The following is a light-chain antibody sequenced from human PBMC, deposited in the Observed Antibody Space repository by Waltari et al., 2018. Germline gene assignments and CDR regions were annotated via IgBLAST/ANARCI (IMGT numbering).Light chain of an antibody. J-gene: IGLJ3*02. CDR2: DVF. CDR3: CSYAGSYTWV. Sequence: QSALTQPASVSGSPGQSITISCTGASSDIGSYNLVSWYQHHPGKAPKLMVYDVFYRPLGVSNGFSASKSGNTASLTISGVQAEDEADYYCCSYAGSYTWVFGGGTKLTVL. CDR1: SSDIGSYNL. V-gene: IGLV2-23*02.